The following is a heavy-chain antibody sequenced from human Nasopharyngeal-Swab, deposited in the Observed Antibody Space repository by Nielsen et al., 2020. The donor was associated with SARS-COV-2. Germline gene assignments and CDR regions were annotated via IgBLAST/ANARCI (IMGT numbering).Heavy chain of an antibody. J-gene: IGHJ4*02. V-gene: IGHV3-48*03. D-gene: IGHD2-2*01. Sequence: VRQAPGKGLEWVSYISSSGSTRYYADSVKGRFTISRDNAKNSLYLQMNSLRAEDTAVYYCAGDYCSSTSCYDYWGQGTLVTVSS. CDR3: AGDYCSSTSCYDY. CDR2: ISSSGSTR.